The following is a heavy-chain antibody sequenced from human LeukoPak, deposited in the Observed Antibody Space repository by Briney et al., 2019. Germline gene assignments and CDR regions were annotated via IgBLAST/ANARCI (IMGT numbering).Heavy chain of an antibody. CDR3: TTDGYCSGGNCYSFDY. J-gene: IGHJ4*02. D-gene: IGHD2-15*01. Sequence: PGESLRLSCAASGLTFSKAWMSWVRRAPGKGLEWVGRIKSKMDGGTIEYAAPVKGRFTISRDDSKNTQYLQMNSLKTEDTAVYYCTTDGYCSGGNCYSFDYWGQGILVTVSA. V-gene: IGHV3-15*01. CDR1: GLTFSKAW. CDR2: IKSKMDGGTI.